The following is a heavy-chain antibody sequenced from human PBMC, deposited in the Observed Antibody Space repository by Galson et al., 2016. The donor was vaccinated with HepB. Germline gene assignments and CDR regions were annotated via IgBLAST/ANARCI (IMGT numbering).Heavy chain of an antibody. Sequence: SETLSLTCVVSGASFTDNSWWSWVRQSPGTGLEWIGAIYQTGTAHYTPSFTRRATIPVAKSKNQISLRPNSVTASDTAVYYWTRGTLGTTASMAFDYWGQGTLVSVSS. CDR2: IYQTGTA. D-gene: IGHD1-26*01. CDR3: TRGTLGTTASMAFDY. V-gene: IGHV4/OR15-8*01. CDR1: GASFTDNSW. J-gene: IGHJ4*02.